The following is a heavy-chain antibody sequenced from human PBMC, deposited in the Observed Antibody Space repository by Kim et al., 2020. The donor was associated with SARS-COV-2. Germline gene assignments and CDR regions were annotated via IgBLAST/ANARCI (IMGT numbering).Heavy chain of an antibody. CDR1: GFTFSSYA. CDR3: ARARGGSYAYGMDV. J-gene: IGHJ6*02. CDR2: ISYDGSNK. V-gene: IGHV3-30*04. Sequence: GGSLRLSCAASGFTFSSYAMHWVRQAPGKGLEWVAVISYDGSNKYYADSVKGRFTISRDNSKNTLYLQMNSLRAEDTAVYYCARARGGSYAYGMDVWGQGPTVRVSS. D-gene: IGHD3-16*01.